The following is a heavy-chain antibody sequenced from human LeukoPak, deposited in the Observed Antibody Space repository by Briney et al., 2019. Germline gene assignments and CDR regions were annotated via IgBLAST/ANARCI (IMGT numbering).Heavy chain of an antibody. CDR1: GFTVSTNY. V-gene: IGHV3-66*01. J-gene: IGHJ4*02. D-gene: IGHD4-17*01. Sequence: PGGPLRLSCAASGFTVSTNYMRWVRQAPGKGLEGVSLIYSGGGTYYADSVKGRFTISRDNSRNTLSLQMNSLRVDDTAVYYCARGFRSVTTWGYFDYWGQGALVTVSS. CDR3: ARGFRSVTTWGYFDY. CDR2: IYSGGGT.